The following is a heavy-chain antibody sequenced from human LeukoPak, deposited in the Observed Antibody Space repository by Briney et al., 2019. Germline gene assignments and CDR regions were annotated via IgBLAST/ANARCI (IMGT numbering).Heavy chain of an antibody. CDR2: INHKENT. J-gene: IGHJ3*02. Sequence: SETLSLTCAVYGGSFSSYFWSWIRQPPGKGPEWIGEINHKENTNYNPSLKSRVTISVDTSKNQFCLKLSSVTAAETAVYYCAREISWGRGAFDIWGQGTKVTVSS. CDR3: AREISWGRGAFDI. CDR1: GGSFSSYF. V-gene: IGHV4-34*01. D-gene: IGHD3-16*01.